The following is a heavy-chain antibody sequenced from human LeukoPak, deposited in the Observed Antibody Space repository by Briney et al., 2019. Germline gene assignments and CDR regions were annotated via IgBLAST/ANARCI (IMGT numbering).Heavy chain of an antibody. Sequence: PSETLSLTCTVSGGSISSSSYYWGWIRQPPGKGLEWIGSIYYSGSTNYNPSLKSRVTISVDTSKNQFSLKLSSVTAADTAVYYCARDIAAHFDYWGQGTLVTVSS. CDR3: ARDIAAHFDY. CDR2: IYYSGST. CDR1: GGSISSSSYY. D-gene: IGHD6-13*01. J-gene: IGHJ4*02. V-gene: IGHV4-39*07.